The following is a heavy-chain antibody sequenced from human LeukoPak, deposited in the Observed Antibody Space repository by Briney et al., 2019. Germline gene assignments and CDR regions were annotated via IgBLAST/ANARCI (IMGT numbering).Heavy chain of an antibody. D-gene: IGHD3-22*01. J-gene: IGHJ4*02. CDR3: ARGNSYYYDSSDFDY. Sequence: SGGSLRLSCAASGFSFSSYNMNWVRQTPGKGLEWVSSITSSSTYTFYADSVKGRFTISRDNAKNSLYLQMNSLRAEDTAVYYCARGNSYYYDSSDFDYWGQGTLVTVSS. V-gene: IGHV3-21*04. CDR1: GFSFSSYN. CDR2: ITSSSTYT.